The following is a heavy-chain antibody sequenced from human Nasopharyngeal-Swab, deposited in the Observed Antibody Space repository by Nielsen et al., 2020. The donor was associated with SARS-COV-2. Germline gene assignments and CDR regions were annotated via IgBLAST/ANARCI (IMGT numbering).Heavy chain of an antibody. J-gene: IGHJ6*03. D-gene: IGHD6-19*01. CDR2: IYWNDDK. Sequence: SGPTLVQPTQTLTLTCTFSGFPLSTSGVGVGWIRQPQGKALEWHALIYWNDDKRYSPSLKSRLTITKDTSKNQVVLTMTNMDPVDTATYCCAHSVGSGWAYYYYYMDVWGKGTTFTFSS. V-gene: IGHV2-5*01. CDR1: GFPLSTSGVG. CDR3: AHSVGSGWAYYYYYMDV.